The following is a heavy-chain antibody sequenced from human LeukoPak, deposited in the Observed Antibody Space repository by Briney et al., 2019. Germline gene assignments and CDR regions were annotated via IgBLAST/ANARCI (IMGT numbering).Heavy chain of an antibody. CDR3: AKDWTGTKPFDL. CDR2: ISGSGGST. Sequence: GGSLRLSCAASGFTFSNYAMSWVRQAPGKWLGWVSSISGSGGSTYYADSVKGRFTISRDNSKNTLYLQMNSLRAEDTAVYYCAKDWTGTKPFDLWGRGTRVTVSS. D-gene: IGHD3/OR15-3a*01. V-gene: IGHV3-23*01. CDR1: GFTFSNYA. J-gene: IGHJ2*01.